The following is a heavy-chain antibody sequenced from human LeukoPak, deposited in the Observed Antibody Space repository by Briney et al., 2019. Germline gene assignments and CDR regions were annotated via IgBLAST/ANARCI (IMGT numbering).Heavy chain of an antibody. CDR2: IYYSGST. J-gene: IGHJ4*02. V-gene: IGHV4-59*01. CDR3: ARGFPQKGKYYDYVWGSYRYTYFDY. CDR1: GGSISSYY. D-gene: IGHD3-16*02. Sequence: PSETLSLTCTVSGGSISSYYWSWIRQPPGKGLEWIGYIYYSGSTNYNPSLKSRVTISVDTSKNQFSLKLSSVTAADTAVYYCARGFPQKGKYYDYVWGSYRYTYFDYWGQGTLVTVSS.